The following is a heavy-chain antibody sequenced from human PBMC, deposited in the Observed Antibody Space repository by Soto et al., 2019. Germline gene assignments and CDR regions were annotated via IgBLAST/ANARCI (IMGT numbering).Heavy chain of an antibody. D-gene: IGHD6-13*01. Sequence: EVQLLESGGALEHPGGSLRLSCAASGFAFSTYAMTWVRQAPGKGLEWVSVISGIGGSSYYAASVKGRFTISRDNSKNTLFLQMNGLRAEDTAVYYCAKVTKRAAAGRYEYYKYGMDVWGQVTTVTVSS. CDR3: AKVTKRAAAGRYEYYKYGMDV. CDR1: GFAFSTYA. V-gene: IGHV3-23*01. CDR2: ISGIGGSS. J-gene: IGHJ6*02.